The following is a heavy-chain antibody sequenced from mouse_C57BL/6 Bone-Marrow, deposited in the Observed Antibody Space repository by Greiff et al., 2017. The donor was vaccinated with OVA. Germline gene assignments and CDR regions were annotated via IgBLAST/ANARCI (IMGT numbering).Heavy chain of an antibody. J-gene: IGHJ1*03. CDR1: GFTFSSYG. CDR3: ARRSYYYGAGYFDV. Sequence: EVQRVESGGDLVKPGGSLKLSCAASGFTFSSYGMSWVRQTPDKRLEWVATISSGGSYTYYPDSVKGRFTISRDNAKNTLYLQMSSLKSEDTAMYYCARRSYYYGAGYFDVWGTGTTVTVSS. D-gene: IGHD1-1*01. V-gene: IGHV5-6*01. CDR2: ISSGGSYT.